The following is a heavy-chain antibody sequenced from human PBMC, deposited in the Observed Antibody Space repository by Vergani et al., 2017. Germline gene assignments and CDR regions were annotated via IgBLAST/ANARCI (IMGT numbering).Heavy chain of an antibody. J-gene: IGHJ1*01. CDR2: ISYDGTQK. CDR3: ATKSCGTPGGQIGYFRE. CDR1: GFTSSYYG. Sequence: QVHLVESVGGVVQPGRSLRLSCVVSGFTSSYYGMHWVRQAPGKGLEWVAVISYDGTQKYYADSVKGRITISRDNYKSTLYLQRNSLRTQDTAVYYYATKSCGTPGGQIGYFREGGQGTLVTVSS. V-gene: IGHV3-30*03. D-gene: IGHD1-1*01.